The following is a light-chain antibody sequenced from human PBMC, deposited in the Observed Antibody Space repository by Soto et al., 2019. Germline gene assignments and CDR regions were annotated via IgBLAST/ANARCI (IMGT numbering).Light chain of an antibody. V-gene: IGKV3-20*01. CDR3: QLYGISVPVT. CDR1: QAVDSKF. J-gene: IGKJ5*01. Sequence: IVLTQSPGTLSLSPGETATLSCRASQAVDSKFLAWYQQNPGQAPRLIMFGGSGRATGVPARFSGGVSGTDFTPTIRSLEPEDFAGYYCQLYGISVPVTFGQGTRLQI. CDR2: GGS.